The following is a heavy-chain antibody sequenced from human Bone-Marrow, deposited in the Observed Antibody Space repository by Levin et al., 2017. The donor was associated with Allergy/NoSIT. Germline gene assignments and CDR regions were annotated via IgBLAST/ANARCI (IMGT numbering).Heavy chain of an antibody. V-gene: IGHV3-49*03. J-gene: IGHJ4*02. CDR1: GFAFGDYA. CDR2: IRSKAYGGTS. Sequence: GGSLRLSCTASGFAFGDYAISWFRQAPGKGLEWLGFIRSKAYGGTSEYAASVKDRFTISRDDSNCIAYLQMDSLKTEDTAVYYCSRRTRGQTPARGRTTDYWGQGTLVTVSS. D-gene: IGHD2-15*01. CDR3: SRRTRGQTPARGRTTDY.